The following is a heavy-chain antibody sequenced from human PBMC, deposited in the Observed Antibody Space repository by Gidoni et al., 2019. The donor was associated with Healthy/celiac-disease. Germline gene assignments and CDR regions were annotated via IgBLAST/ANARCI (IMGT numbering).Heavy chain of an antibody. V-gene: IGHV4-39*01. Sequence: QLQLQESVPGLVKPSYTLSLTCTLSVCSISISSYYWGWIRQPPGKWLEGIGSIYYSWSTYYNPSLKSRVTISVDTSKNQFSLKLSSVTAAETAVYYCASRGYCSSTSCYEFIWGPARVGSYYGMDVWGQGTTVTVSS. CDR1: VCSISISSYY. J-gene: IGHJ6*02. D-gene: IGHD2-2*01. CDR3: ASRGYCSSTSCYEFIWGPARVGSYYGMDV. CDR2: IYYSWST.